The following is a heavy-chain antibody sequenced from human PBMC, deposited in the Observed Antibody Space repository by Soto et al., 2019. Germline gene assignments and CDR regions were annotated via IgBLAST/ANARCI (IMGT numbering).Heavy chain of an antibody. Sequence: VASVKVSCKASGGTFSSYAISWVRQAPGQGLEWMGGIIPIFGTANYAQKFQGRDTITADKSTSTAYMELSSLRSEDTAVYYCAISRDCSSTSCYTMKYYYYYGMDVWGQGTTVTVSS. CDR3: AISRDCSSTSCYTMKYYYYYGMDV. CDR1: GGTFSSYA. CDR2: IIPIFGTA. V-gene: IGHV1-69*06. D-gene: IGHD2-2*02. J-gene: IGHJ6*02.